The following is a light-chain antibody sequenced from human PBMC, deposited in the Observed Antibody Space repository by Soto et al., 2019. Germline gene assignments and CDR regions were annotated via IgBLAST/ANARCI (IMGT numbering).Light chain of an antibody. CDR1: SSDVGGYNF. Sequence: QSVLTQPASVSGSPGPSITISCTGTSSDVGGYNFVSWYQQHPDKAPKLMIYDVTNRPSGVSNRLSGSKSGNTASLTISGLQAEDEADYYCSSYTSISTYVFGTGTKVTVL. J-gene: IGLJ1*01. V-gene: IGLV2-14*01. CDR2: DVT. CDR3: SSYTSISTYV.